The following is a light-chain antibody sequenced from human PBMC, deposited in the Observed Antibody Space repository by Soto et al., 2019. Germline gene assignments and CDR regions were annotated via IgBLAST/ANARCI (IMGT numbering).Light chain of an antibody. CDR1: QSVSSN. CDR3: QQYNNWPPIT. CDR2: GAS. J-gene: IGKJ5*01. V-gene: IGKV3-15*01. Sequence: EIVLTQSPATLSFSPGERATLSCRASQSVSSNLAWYQQKPGQAPRLLIYGASTRATGIPARFSGSGSGTEFTLTISSLQSEDFAVYFCQQYNNWPPITFGQGTRLEIK.